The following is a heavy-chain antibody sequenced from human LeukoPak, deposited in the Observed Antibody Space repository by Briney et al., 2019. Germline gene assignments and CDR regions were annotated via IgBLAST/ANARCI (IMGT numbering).Heavy chain of an antibody. J-gene: IGHJ4*02. V-gene: IGHV4-38-2*02. CDR1: GYSISSGYY. CDR3: AREVTDH. D-gene: IGHD2-21*02. Sequence: KSSETLSLTCTVSGYSISSGYYWGWIRQPPGKGLEWIGSIYHSGSTYYNPSLKSRVTMSVDTSKNQFSLKLSSVTVADTAVYYCAREVTDHWGQGTLITVSS. CDR2: IYHSGST.